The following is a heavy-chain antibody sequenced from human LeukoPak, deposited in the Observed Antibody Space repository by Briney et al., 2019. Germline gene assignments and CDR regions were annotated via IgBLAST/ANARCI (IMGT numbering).Heavy chain of an antibody. CDR2: LSPDGSST. J-gene: IGHJ4*02. D-gene: IGHD5-24*01. CDR3: TSMSREAPGLPGL. V-gene: IGHV3-74*01. CDR1: GFTFSSYW. Sequence: GGSLRLSCAASGFTFSSYWMQWVRQAPGKGLVWVSRLSPDGSSTTSADSVKGRFTISRDNAKNTLYLQIGSLRADDTAVYYCTSMSREAPGLPGLWGQGTLVTVSS.